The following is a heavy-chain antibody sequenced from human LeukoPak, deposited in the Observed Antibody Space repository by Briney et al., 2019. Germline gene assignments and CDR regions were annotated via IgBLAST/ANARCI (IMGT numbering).Heavy chain of an antibody. D-gene: IGHD3-22*01. J-gene: IGHJ4*02. CDR2: ITPSGST. CDR3: ASAFYYDSRDY. Sequence: SETLSLTSVIHGGSFSGYFWSWIRHPPGKGLEWSGEITPSGSTNYNPSLKSRVSLSLDTSKKKLSLRLTAVTAADSAVYYCASAFYYDSRDYWGRGTLVTVSS. V-gene: IGHV4-34*01. CDR1: GGSFSGYF.